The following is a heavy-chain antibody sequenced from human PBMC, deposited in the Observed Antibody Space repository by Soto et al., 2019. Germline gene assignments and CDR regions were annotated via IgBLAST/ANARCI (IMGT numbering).Heavy chain of an antibody. J-gene: IGHJ5*02. Sequence: PSETLSLTCTVSGDSISSNNNYWSWIRQPPGEGLEWIGFISYSGTTSYSPSLKSRVAISLDTSKNQFSLSLSSVTAADTAVYYCARGGGYSYSLDPWGQGTLVTVSS. CDR1: GDSISSNNNY. V-gene: IGHV4-30-4*01. CDR2: ISYSGTT. CDR3: ARGGGYSYSLDP. D-gene: IGHD5-18*01.